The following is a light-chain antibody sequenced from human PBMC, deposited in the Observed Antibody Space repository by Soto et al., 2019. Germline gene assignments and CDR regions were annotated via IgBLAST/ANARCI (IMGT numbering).Light chain of an antibody. V-gene: IGLV4-69*01. J-gene: IGLJ2*01. CDR2: LNSEGSH. CDR3: HPWDTGIRV. Sequence: QPVLTQSPSASASLGASVKRTCTLISGHSNSVIAWHQQQPEKGPRYLMKLNSEGSHSKGDGIPDRFSGSISGAERYLTISSRQSEYEADYYCHPWDTGIRVFGGGTKVTVL. CDR1: SGHSNSV.